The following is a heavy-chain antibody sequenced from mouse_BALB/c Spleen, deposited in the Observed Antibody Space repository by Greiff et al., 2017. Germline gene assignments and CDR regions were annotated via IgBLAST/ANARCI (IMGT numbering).Heavy chain of an antibody. CDR3: AREITTVGWYFDV. D-gene: IGHD1-1*01. Sequence: QVQLQQSGAELVRPGVSVKISCKGSGYTFTDYAMHWVKQSHAKSLEWIGVISTYYGDASYNQKFKGKATMTVDKSSSTAYMELARLTSEDSAIYYCAREITTVGWYFDVWGAGTTVTVSS. J-gene: IGHJ1*01. V-gene: IGHV1S137*01. CDR1: GYTFTDYA. CDR2: ISTYYGDA.